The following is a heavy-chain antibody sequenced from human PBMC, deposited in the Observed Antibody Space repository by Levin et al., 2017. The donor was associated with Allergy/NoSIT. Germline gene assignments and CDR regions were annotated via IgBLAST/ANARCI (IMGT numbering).Heavy chain of an antibody. Sequence: ASVKVSCKASGYTFTSYDINWVRQATGQGLEWMGWMNPNSGNTGYAQKFQGRVTMTRNTSISTAYMELSSLRSEDTAVYYCARGTPLRYFDWSMPDYWGQGTLVTVSS. J-gene: IGHJ4*02. CDR1: GYTFTSYD. V-gene: IGHV1-8*01. CDR2: MNPNSGNT. D-gene: IGHD3-9*01. CDR3: ARGTPLRYFDWSMPDY.